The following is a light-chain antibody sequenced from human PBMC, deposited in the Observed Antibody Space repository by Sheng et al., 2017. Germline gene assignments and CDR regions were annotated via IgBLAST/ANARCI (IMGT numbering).Light chain of an antibody. J-gene: IGKJ2*03. V-gene: IGKV4-1*01. Sequence: DIVMTQSPDSLAVSLGERATINCKSSQSVLYSSNNKNYLAWYQQKPGQPPKILIKWASTRDSGVPDRFSGSGSGTEFTLTISSLQPDDFATYYCQQYNNFSSFGQGTNLEIK. CDR2: WAS. CDR1: QSVLYSSNNKNY. CDR3: QQYNNFSS.